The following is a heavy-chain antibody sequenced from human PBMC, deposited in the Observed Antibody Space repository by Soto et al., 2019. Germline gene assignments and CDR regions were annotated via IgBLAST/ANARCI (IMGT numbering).Heavy chain of an antibody. J-gene: IGHJ4*02. D-gene: IGHD5-18*01. CDR2: ISYDGSNK. CDR1: GFTFSSYG. CDR3: AKDLGTAMVDY. V-gene: IGHV3-30*18. Sequence: GSLRLSCAASGFTFSSYGMHWVRQAPGKGLEWVAVISYDGSNKYYADSVKGRFTISRDNSKNTLYLQMNSLRAEDTAVYYCAKDLGTAMVDYWGQGTLVTVSS.